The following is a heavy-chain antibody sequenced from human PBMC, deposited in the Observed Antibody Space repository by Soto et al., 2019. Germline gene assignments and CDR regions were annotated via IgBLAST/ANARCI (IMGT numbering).Heavy chain of an antibody. V-gene: IGHV1-18*04. CDR3: AVEYTAMATGYFDY. CDR1: GDTFTRHG. D-gene: IGHD5-18*01. CDR2: ITVGSGNT. Sequence: ASVKVSCKASGDTFTRHGLTWVRQAPGQGPEWMGWITVGSGNTHYAQKFQGRVSMTTDTSTSTAYMELWSPRSDDAAVYYCAVEYTAMATGYFDYWGQGTLVTVSS. J-gene: IGHJ4*02.